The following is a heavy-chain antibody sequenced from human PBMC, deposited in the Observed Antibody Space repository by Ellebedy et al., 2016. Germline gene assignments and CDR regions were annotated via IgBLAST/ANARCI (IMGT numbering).Heavy chain of an antibody. V-gene: IGHV3-30-3*01. CDR1: GFTFSSYA. Sequence: GGSLRLSCAASGFTFSSYAMHWVRQAPGKGLEWVAVISYDGSNKYYADSVKGRFTISRDKSKNTLYLQMNSLRAEDTAVYYCARDREVYSAPYYFDYWGQGTLVTVSS. J-gene: IGHJ4*02. CDR3: ARDREVYSAPYYFDY. CDR2: ISYDGSNK. D-gene: IGHD2-21*01.